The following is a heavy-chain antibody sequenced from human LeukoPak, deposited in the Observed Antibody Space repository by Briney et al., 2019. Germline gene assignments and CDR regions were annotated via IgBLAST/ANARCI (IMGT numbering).Heavy chain of an antibody. J-gene: IGHJ4*02. D-gene: IGHD3-3*01. CDR2: IYHSGST. CDR1: GYSISSGYY. Sequence: PSETLSLTCAVSGYSISSGYYWGWIRQPPGKGLEWIGSIYHSGSTYYNPSLKSRVTISVDTSKNQFSLKLSSVTAGDTAVYYCARHVRFRITIFRVGLSSDYWGQGTLVTVSS. CDR3: ARHVRFRITIFRVGLSSDY. V-gene: IGHV4-38-2*01.